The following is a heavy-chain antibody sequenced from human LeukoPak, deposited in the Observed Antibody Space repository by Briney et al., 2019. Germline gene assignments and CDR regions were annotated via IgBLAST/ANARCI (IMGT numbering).Heavy chain of an antibody. CDR2: ISGSGGST. Sequence: GSLRLPCAASGFTFSSSAMNWVRQAPGKGLEWVSSISGSGGSTNYTDSVKGRFTISRDNSKNTLYLQMNSLRAEDTAVYYCAKRTYYYDSSGYYHRIDYWGQGTLVTASS. CDR1: GFTFSSSA. V-gene: IGHV3-23*01. CDR3: AKRTYYYDSSGYYHRIDY. D-gene: IGHD3-22*01. J-gene: IGHJ4*02.